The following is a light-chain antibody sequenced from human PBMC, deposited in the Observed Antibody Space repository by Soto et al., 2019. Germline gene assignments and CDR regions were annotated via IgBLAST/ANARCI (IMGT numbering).Light chain of an antibody. CDR3: QQYDESHLT. CDR2: GAS. V-gene: IGKV3-20*01. J-gene: IGKJ4*01. CDR1: QSVSSSY. Sequence: DIVLTQSPGTLSLSPGERATLSCRASQSVSSSYFAWYQQKPGQAPRLLIYGASNRATGIPDRFSGGGTATDFTLTISRLEPEDFAVYYCQQYDESHLTCGGGTKLEIK.